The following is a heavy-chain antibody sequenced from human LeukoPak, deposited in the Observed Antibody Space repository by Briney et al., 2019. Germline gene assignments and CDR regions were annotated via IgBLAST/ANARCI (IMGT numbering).Heavy chain of an antibody. V-gene: IGHV6-1*01. J-gene: IGHJ4*02. Sequence: KPPQTLSLTCAISGDTVSVNNAACNWIRQSPSRRLEWLGRTYYRSKWYNDYAVSVKGRITINPDTSKNQFSLQLNSVTLEDTAVYYCGRYSGLGVPDYWGQGTLVTVSS. CDR2: TYYRSKWYN. CDR1: GDTVSVNNAA. CDR3: GRYSGLGVPDY. D-gene: IGHD2-21*01.